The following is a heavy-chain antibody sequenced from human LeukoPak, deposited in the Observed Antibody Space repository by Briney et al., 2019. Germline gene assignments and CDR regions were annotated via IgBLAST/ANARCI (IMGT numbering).Heavy chain of an antibody. D-gene: IGHD2-2*01. J-gene: IGHJ4*02. CDR1: GFTFSSYG. CDR2: IWYDGSNK. V-gene: IGHV3-33*01. CDR3: VRSGPATGAYFDY. Sequence: GRSLRLSCAASGFTFSSYGMHWVRQAPGKGLEWVAVIWYDGSNKYYADSVKGRFTISRDNSKNTLYLQMNSLRAEDTAVYYCVRSGPATGAYFDYWGQGTLVTVSS.